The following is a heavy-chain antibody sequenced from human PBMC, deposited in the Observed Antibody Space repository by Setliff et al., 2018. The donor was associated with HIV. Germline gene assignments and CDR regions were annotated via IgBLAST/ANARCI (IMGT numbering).Heavy chain of an antibody. CDR1: GFTVSTYS. D-gene: IGHD3-22*01. Sequence: GGSLRLSCLVSGFTVSTYSLNWARQAPWKRPEYVAALSRGGDNTKYADSGKGRFIISRDTSKNTLYLQMSSLRPDDTAIYYCVKPYTGYYYDGSVYDDFWGQGTLVTVSS. J-gene: IGHJ4*02. V-gene: IGHV3-64D*09. CDR2: LSRGGDNT. CDR3: VKPYTGYYYDGSVYDDF.